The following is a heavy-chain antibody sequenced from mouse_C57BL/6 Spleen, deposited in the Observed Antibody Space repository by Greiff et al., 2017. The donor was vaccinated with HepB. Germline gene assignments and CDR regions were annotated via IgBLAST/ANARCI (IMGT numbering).Heavy chain of an antibody. D-gene: IGHD4-1*01. CDR1: GFTFSSYA. Sequence: EVQLVESGGGLVKPGGSLKLSCAASGFTFSSYAMSWVRQTPEKRLEWVATISDGGSYTYYPDNVKGRFTISRDNAKNNLYLQMSHLKSEDTAMYYCARGELGLYWYFDVWGTGTTVTVSS. CDR2: ISDGGSYT. J-gene: IGHJ1*03. CDR3: ARGELGLYWYFDV. V-gene: IGHV5-4*01.